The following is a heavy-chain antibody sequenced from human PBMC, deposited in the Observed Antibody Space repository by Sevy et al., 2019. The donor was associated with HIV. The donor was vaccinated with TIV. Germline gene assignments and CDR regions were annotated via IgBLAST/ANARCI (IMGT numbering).Heavy chain of an antibody. CDR3: ARLRGGAAALGDI. Sequence: SETLSLTCTVSVGSISSSSYYWGWIRQPPGKGLEWIGSIYYSGSTYYNPSLKSRVTISVDTSKNQFSLKLSSVTAADTAVYYCARLRGGAAALGDIWGQGTMVTVSS. V-gene: IGHV4-39*01. J-gene: IGHJ3*02. CDR1: VGSISSSSYY. CDR2: IYYSGST. D-gene: IGHD2-15*01.